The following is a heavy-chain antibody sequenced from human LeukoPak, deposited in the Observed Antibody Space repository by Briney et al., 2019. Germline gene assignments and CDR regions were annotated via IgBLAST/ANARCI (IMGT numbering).Heavy chain of an antibody. Sequence: GGSLRLSCAASGFTFSIEMKWVRQAPGKGLEWVSYISSGGSTIYYADSVKGRFTISRDNAKNSLYLQMNSLRAEDTAVYYCAELGITMIGGVWGKGTTVTISS. V-gene: IGHV3-48*03. J-gene: IGHJ6*04. CDR3: AELGITMIGGV. CDR1: GFTFSIE. D-gene: IGHD3-10*02. CDR2: ISSGGSTI.